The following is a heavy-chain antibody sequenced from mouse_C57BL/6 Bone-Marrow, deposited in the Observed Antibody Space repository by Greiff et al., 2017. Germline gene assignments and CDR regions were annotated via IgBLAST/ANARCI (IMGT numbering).Heavy chain of an antibody. CDR3: SSFDGNYCDF. J-gene: IGHJ2*01. CDR1: GFNIKDDY. CDR2: IDPEIGAT. Sequence: VQLQQSGAELVRPGASVKLSCTASGFNIKDDYIHWVKQRPEQGLEWIGWIDPEIGATEYASKFQGKATITSDTSSNTAYLQLSSLTSEDTAVYYCSSFDGNYCDFWGQGTPLTVAS. D-gene: IGHD2-3*01. V-gene: IGHV14-4*01.